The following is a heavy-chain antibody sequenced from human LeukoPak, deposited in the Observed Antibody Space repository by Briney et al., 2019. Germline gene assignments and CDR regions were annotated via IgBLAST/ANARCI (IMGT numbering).Heavy chain of an antibody. J-gene: IGHJ5*02. CDR2: IYTSGST. Sequence: SETLSLTCTVSGGSISSYYWSWIRQPAGKGLEWIGRIYTSGSTNYNPSLKGRVTMSVDTSKNQFSLKLSSVTAADTAVYYCARVRENDSSGYYFGRENWFDPWGQGTLVTVSS. CDR1: GGSISSYY. CDR3: ARVRENDSSGYYFGRENWFDP. V-gene: IGHV4-4*07. D-gene: IGHD3-22*01.